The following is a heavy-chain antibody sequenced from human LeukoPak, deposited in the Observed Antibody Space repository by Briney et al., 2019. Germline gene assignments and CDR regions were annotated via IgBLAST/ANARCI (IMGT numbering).Heavy chain of an antibody. V-gene: IGHV3-21*01. CDR1: GFTFSSYS. CDR2: ISSSSSYI. CDR3: ARGGYNWNYFT. Sequence: GGSLRLSCAASGFTFSSYSMNWVRQAPGKGLEWVSSISSSSSYIYYADSVKGRFTISRDNAKNSLYLQMNGLRAEDTAVYYCARGGYNWNYFTWGQGTMVTVSS. J-gene: IGHJ3*01. D-gene: IGHD1-7*01.